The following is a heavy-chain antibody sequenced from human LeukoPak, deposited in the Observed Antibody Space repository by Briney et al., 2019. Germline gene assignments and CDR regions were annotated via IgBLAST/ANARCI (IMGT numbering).Heavy chain of an antibody. Sequence: PGGSLRLSCAASGLSFSFYAMTWVRQAPGRGLEWVSSVDGGGGGTYYADSVKGRFTISRDNSKDTLYLQMNGLRAEDTAVYFCAKQSAGSAAWYSLHYDFWGQGTLVTVSS. CDR1: GLSFSFYA. J-gene: IGHJ4*02. CDR3: AKQSAGSAAWYSLHYDF. D-gene: IGHD6-13*01. CDR2: VDGGGGGT. V-gene: IGHV3-23*01.